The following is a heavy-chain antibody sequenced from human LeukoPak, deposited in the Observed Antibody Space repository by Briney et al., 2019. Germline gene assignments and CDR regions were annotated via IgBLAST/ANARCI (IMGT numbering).Heavy chain of an antibody. CDR3: ARDRIPAATGGYYYYGMDV. Sequence: GGSRRLSWAASGFTFGSYAMHWVGQAPGKGREGVPVISYDGSNKYYADSVKGRFTISRDNSKNTLYLQMNSLRAEDTAVYYCARDRIPAATGGYYYYGMDVWGQGTTVTVSS. D-gene: IGHD2-2*01. CDR2: ISYDGSNK. CDR1: GFTFGSYA. V-gene: IGHV3-30-3*01. J-gene: IGHJ6*02.